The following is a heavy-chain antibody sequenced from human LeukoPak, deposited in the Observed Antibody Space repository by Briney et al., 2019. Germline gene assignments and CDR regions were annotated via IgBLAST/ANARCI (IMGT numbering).Heavy chain of an antibody. CDR3: ARWGGYCSGGSCYTPRYYYGMDV. CDR2: INPNSGGT. J-gene: IGHJ6*02. D-gene: IGHD2-15*01. V-gene: IGHV1-2*02. CDR1: GYTFTGYY. Sequence: ASVKVSCKASGYTFTGYYMHWVRQAPGQGPEWMGWINPNSGGTNYAQKFQGRVTMTRDTSISTAYMELSRLRSDDTAVYYCARWGGYCSGGSCYTPRYYYGMDVWGQGNPGHRLL.